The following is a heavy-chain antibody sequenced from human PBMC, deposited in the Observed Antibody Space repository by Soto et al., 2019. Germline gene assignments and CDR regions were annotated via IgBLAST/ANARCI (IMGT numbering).Heavy chain of an antibody. Sequence: QVQLVQSGAEVKKPGSSVKVSCKASGGTFSSYTISWVRQAPGQGLEWMGRIIPILGIANYAQKFQGRVTITADKSANTAYMELSSLRSEDTAVYYCARLNDYGDRNGGDYWGQGTLVTVSS. D-gene: IGHD4-17*01. CDR2: IIPILGIA. J-gene: IGHJ4*02. V-gene: IGHV1-69*02. CDR1: GGTFSSYT. CDR3: ARLNDYGDRNGGDY.